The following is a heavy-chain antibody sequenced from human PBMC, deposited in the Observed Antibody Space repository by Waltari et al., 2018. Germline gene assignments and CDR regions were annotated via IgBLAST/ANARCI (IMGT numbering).Heavy chain of an antibody. CDR3: ARDRTYSSKSGDAFDI. D-gene: IGHD6-13*01. CDR1: GGPFSSYA. CDR2: IIPIFGTA. Sequence: QVQLVQSGAEVKKPGSSVKVSCKASGGPFSSYAISWVRQAPGQGLEWMGGIIPIFGTANYAQKFQGRVTITADESTSTAYMELSSLRSEDTAVYYCARDRTYSSKSGDAFDIWGQGTMVTVSS. V-gene: IGHV1-69*01. J-gene: IGHJ3*02.